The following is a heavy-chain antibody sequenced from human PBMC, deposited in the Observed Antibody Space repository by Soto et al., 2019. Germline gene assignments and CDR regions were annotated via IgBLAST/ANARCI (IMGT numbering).Heavy chain of an antibody. CDR1: GGSINTNRYY. J-gene: IGHJ4*02. CDR3: AKHRASQYYHDTSRSERVFDS. V-gene: IGHV4-39*01. D-gene: IGHD3-22*01. CDR2: IYYSGRT. Sequence: WETLYLTCTVSGGSINTNRYYWGWIRHHPGKGLDWIWSIYYSGRTSDYPSLRSRVTISVDTSRYQFSQTLSAVTPAGLAVYSSAKHRASQYYHDTSRSERVFDSSGQGILVIV.